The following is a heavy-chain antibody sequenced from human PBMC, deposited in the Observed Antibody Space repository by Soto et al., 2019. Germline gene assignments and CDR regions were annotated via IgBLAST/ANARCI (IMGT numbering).Heavy chain of an antibody. CDR1: GYKFTSYW. CDR3: ARVISSQWPDY. V-gene: IGHV5-51*01. D-gene: IGHD3-10*01. J-gene: IGHJ4*02. Sequence: PGESLKISCKGSGYKFTSYWIAWLRQMPGKGLEWMGIIYPGDSDTRYSPSFQGQVTISADKYISTAYLQWSSLKASDTAMYYCARVISSQWPDYWGQGTLVTVSS. CDR2: IYPGDSDT.